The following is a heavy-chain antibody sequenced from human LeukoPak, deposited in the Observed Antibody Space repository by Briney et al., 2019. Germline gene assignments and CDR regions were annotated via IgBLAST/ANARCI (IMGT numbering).Heavy chain of an antibody. CDR3: AKYIGGSMFEH. Sequence: GSLRLSCAASGFTFSSYAMSWVRQPPGKALEWIGSVSSSGGTHYSPSLKNRLSISMDTSQNQFSLRLSSVTVADTAVYYCAKYIGGSMFEHWGQGALVTVSS. CDR2: VSSSGGT. CDR1: GFTFSSYA. D-gene: IGHD3-10*01. J-gene: IGHJ4*02. V-gene: IGHV4-4*08.